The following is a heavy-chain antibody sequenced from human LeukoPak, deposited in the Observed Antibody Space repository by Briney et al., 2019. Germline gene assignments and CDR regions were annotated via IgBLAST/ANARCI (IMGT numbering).Heavy chain of an antibody. CDR3: AGVARDWYLYFDY. V-gene: IGHV3-23*01. J-gene: IGHJ4*02. Sequence: GGSLRLSCAASGFTFSSYAMSWARQAPGKGLEWVSAISGSGGSTYCADSVKGRFTISRDNSKNTLYLQMNSLRAEDTAVYYCAGVARDWYLYFDYWGQGTLVTVSS. CDR2: ISGSGGST. CDR1: GFTFSSYA. D-gene: IGHD3/OR15-3a*01.